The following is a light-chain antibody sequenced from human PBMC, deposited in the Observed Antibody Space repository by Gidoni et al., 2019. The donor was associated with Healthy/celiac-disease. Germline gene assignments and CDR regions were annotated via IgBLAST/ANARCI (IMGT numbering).Light chain of an antibody. CDR2: WAS. CDR1: QSVLYSSNNKNY. CDR3: QQYYSTPFT. V-gene: IGKV4-1*01. Sequence: DIVITQSPASLAVSLGESATINCKSSQSVLYSSNNKNYLAWYQQKPGQPPKLLIYWASTRESGVPDRFSGSGSGTDFTLTISSLQAEDVAVYYCQQYYSTPFTFGPGTKVDIK. J-gene: IGKJ3*01.